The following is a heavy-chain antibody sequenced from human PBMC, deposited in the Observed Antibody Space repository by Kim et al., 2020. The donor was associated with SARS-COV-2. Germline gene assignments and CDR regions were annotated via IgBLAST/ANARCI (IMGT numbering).Heavy chain of an antibody. J-gene: IGHJ2*01. CDR3: VKEYHYGDGYCYFDL. V-gene: IGHV3-64D*06. CDR1: GFTFRSYA. D-gene: IGHD4-17*01. CDR2: TNSNGDST. Sequence: GGSLRLSCSASGFTFRSYAMHWVRQAPGKGLEYVSATNSNGDSTYYADSVQGRFTISRDNSKNTLYLQMSSLRAEDTAVYYCVKEYHYGDGYCYFDLWGRGSLVTVSS.